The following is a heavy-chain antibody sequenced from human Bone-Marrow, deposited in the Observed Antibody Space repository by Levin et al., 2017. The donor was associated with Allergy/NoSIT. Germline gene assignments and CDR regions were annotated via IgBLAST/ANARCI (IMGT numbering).Heavy chain of an antibody. CDR1: GFIFSDYP. Sequence: HTGGSLRLSCAASGFIFSDYPMNWVRQAPGRGLEWLSYINGDSKSIYSADSVRGRFTISRDNAKNSLYLYMNSLRDEDTAVYYCARDDRSGWYSIYWGQGTLVTVSS. CDR2: INGDSKSI. V-gene: IGHV3-48*02. J-gene: IGHJ4*02. D-gene: IGHD6-19*01. CDR3: ARDDRSGWYSIY.